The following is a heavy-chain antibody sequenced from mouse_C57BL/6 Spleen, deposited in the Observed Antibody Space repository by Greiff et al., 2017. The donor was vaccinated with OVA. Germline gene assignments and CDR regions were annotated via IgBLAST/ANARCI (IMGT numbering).Heavy chain of an antibody. D-gene: IGHD4-1*01. Sequence: EVMLVESGAGLVKPGGSLKLSCAASGFTFSSYAMSWVRQTPEKRLEWVAYISSGGDYSYYADTMKGRFTITRDNARNTLYLQMSSLKSEDTAMYYCTRDTLTGTLAMDYWGQGTSVTVSS. CDR1: GFTFSSYA. V-gene: IGHV5-9-1*02. CDR2: ISSGGDYS. CDR3: TRDTLTGTLAMDY. J-gene: IGHJ4*01.